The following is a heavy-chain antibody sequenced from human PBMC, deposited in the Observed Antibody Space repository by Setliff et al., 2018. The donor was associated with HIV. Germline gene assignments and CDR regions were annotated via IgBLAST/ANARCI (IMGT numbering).Heavy chain of an antibody. V-gene: IGHV3-48*01. D-gene: IGHD3-9*01. J-gene: IGHJ4*02. CDR2: ISSNSDTI. CDR3: ARHVPDYDILTGYFTKHFDY. Sequence: PGGSLRLSCAASGFTFSSYSMNWVRQAPGKGLEWVSYISSNSDTIYYADSVKGRFTISRDNAKNSLYLQMNSLRAEDTAVYYCARHVPDYDILTGYFTKHFDYWGRGTLVTVSS. CDR1: GFTFSSYS.